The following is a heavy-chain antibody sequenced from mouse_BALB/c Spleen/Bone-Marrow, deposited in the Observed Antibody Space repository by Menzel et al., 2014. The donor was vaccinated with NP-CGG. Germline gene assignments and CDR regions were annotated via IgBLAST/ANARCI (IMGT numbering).Heavy chain of an antibody. CDR1: GFSLTSYG. J-gene: IGHJ4*01. D-gene: IGHD4-1*01. CDR3: ARSGTDYAMDY. CDR2: IWSDGST. Sequence: QVQLKQSGPDLVSPSQSLPLTCTVSGFSLTSYGLHWVRQPPGKGLEWLGVIWSDGSTTYNSALKSRLSISKDNSKRQVLLKMNSLQTDDTAMYYCARSGTDYAMDYWGQGTSVTVSS. V-gene: IGHV2-6-2*01.